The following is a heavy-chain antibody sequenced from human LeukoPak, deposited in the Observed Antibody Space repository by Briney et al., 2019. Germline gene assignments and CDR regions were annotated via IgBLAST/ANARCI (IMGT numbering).Heavy chain of an antibody. CDR1: GYTFMSHW. CDR2: IYPGDSDT. D-gene: IGHD2-2*02. CDR3: ARVGYTFTALHPTGCFDL. V-gene: IGHV5-51*01. Sequence: GESLKISCKGSGYTFMSHWIAWVRQMPGKGLEWMGVIYPGDSDTRYSPAFQGQVTISADKSIGTAYLLWTSLKASDSALYYRARVGYTFTALHPTGCFDLWDRGTLVTVSS. J-gene: IGHJ2*01.